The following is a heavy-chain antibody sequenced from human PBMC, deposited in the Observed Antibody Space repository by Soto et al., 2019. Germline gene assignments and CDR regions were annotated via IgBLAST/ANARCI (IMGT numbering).Heavy chain of an antibody. D-gene: IGHD2-2*01. CDR1: GFTFSSYG. CDR2: IWYDGSNK. Sequence: GGSLRLSCAASGFTFSSYGMHWVRQAPGKGLEWVAVIWYDGSNKYYADSVKGRFTISRENSKNTLVLQMNSLRAEDTAVYYCARDDFDIVVVPAAPNYYYYYGMDVWGQGTTVTVSS. V-gene: IGHV3-33*01. CDR3: ARDDFDIVVVPAAPNYYYYYGMDV. J-gene: IGHJ6*02.